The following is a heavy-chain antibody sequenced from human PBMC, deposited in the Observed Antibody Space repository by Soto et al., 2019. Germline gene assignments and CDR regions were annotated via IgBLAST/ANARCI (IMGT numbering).Heavy chain of an antibody. Sequence: ASVKVSCKASGYTFTSYDINWVRQATGQGLEWMGWMNPNSGNTGYAQKFQGRVTMTRNTSISTAYMELSSLRSEDTAVYYCARGIPAAQDYYYYYYMDVWGKGTTVTVSS. CDR2: MNPNSGNT. D-gene: IGHD2-2*01. J-gene: IGHJ6*03. CDR3: ARGIPAAQDYYYYYYMDV. CDR1: GYTFTSYD. V-gene: IGHV1-8*01.